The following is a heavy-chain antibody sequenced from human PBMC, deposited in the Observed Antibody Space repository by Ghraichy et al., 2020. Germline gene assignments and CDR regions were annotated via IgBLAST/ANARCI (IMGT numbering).Heavy chain of an antibody. D-gene: IGHD6-13*01. CDR1: GYSFTSYW. V-gene: IGHV5-51*01. J-gene: IGHJ4*02. Sequence: GESLNISCKGSGYSFTSYWIGWVRQMPGKGLEWMGIIYPGDSDTRYSPSFQGQVTISADKSISTAYLQWSSLKASDTAMYYCARQGAHIAAAGPYYFDYWGQGTLVTVSS. CDR2: IYPGDSDT. CDR3: ARQGAHIAAAGPYYFDY.